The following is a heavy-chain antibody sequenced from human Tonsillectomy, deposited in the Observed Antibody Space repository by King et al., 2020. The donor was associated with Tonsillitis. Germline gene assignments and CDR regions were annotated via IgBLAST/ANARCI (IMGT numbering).Heavy chain of an antibody. CDR1: GFTFSDSY. CDR3: ARGYDFWSGYSSSKYYYGMDV. J-gene: IGHJ6*02. Sequence: VQLVESGGGLVKPGGSLRLSCAASGFTFSDSYMSWIRQAPGKGLEWVAYISSSGSTIFYADSVKGRFTISRDNAKTSLFLQMNSLRAEDTAVYYCARGYDFWSGYSSSKYYYGMDVWGQGTTVTVSS. D-gene: IGHD3-3*01. CDR2: ISSSGSTI. V-gene: IGHV3-11*01.